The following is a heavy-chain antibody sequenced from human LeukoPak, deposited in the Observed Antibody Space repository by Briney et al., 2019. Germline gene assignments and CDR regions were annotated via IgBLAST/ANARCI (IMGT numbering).Heavy chain of an antibody. V-gene: IGHV3-74*01. CDR2: IEGDGNRI. J-gene: IGHJ4*02. Sequence: PGGSLRLSCAASGFTLSAYWMRWVRQAPGKCLMWVSRIEGDGNRITYADSVKGRFTISRDNAKNTLYLQMNSLRAEDTAVYYCTRDWRNLGYDYWGQGTLVTVSS. D-gene: IGHD5-12*01. CDR3: TRDWRNLGYDY. CDR1: GFTLSAYW.